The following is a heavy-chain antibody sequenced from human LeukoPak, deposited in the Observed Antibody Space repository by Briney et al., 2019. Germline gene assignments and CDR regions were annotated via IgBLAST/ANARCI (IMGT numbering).Heavy chain of an antibody. CDR2: IYHSGST. Sequence: SETLSLTCAVSGGSLSSPNWWTWVRQPPGKGLEWIGEIYHSGSTNYNPSLKSRVTISGDMSKNQFSLRLTSVTAADTAMYFCARDCVGAARDQAFQHWGQGTLVSVSS. CDR3: ARDCVGAARDQAFQH. J-gene: IGHJ1*01. V-gene: IGHV4-4*02. CDR1: GGSLSSPNW. D-gene: IGHD1-26*01.